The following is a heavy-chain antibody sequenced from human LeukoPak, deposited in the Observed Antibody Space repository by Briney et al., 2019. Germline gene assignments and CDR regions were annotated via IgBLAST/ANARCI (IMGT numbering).Heavy chain of an antibody. Sequence: ASVKVSCKSSGYSFTSHYMHWVRQAPGQGLEWMGLINPRGTSTIYAEKFQGRIIMTRDMSTTTDYMELSSLKSDDTAVYYCARDNSIHERGWWFDPWGQGTLVTVSS. CDR3: ARDNSIHERGWWFDP. D-gene: IGHD4-23*01. CDR2: INPRGTST. CDR1: GYSFTSHY. V-gene: IGHV1-46*01. J-gene: IGHJ5*02.